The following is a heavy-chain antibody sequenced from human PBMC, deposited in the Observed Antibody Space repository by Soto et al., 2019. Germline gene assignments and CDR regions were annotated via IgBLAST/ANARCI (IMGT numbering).Heavy chain of an antibody. V-gene: IGHV3-23*01. CDR3: AKWHTYNFDSLAFAGLDY. Sequence: GGSLRLSCLVSGFTFRSCAMTWVRQAPGKGLEWVSAISGGGTTYYADSVTCRFTISRDNSKSTLYLQMSSLRAEDTATYYCAKWHTYNFDSLAFAGLDYWGQGTQVTVSS. J-gene: IGHJ4*02. CDR1: GFTFRSCA. D-gene: IGHD3-22*01. CDR2: ISGGGTT.